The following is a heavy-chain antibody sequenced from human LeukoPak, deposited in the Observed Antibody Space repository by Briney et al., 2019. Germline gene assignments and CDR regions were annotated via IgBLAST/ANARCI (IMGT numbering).Heavy chain of an antibody. J-gene: IGHJ5*02. D-gene: IGHD6-13*01. CDR3: LISHLIHLAAAPIYNWFDP. CDR1: GFTFSSYG. Sequence: PGGSLRLSCAASGFTFSSYGMHWVRKAPGKGLEWVAVISYDGSNKYYADSVKGRFTISRDNSKNTLYLQMNSLRAEDTAVYYCLISHLIHLAAAPIYNWFDPWGQGTLVTVSS. CDR2: ISYDGSNK. V-gene: IGHV3-30*03.